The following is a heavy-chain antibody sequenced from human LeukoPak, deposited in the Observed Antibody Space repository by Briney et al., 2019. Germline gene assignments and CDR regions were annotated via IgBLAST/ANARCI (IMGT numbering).Heavy chain of an antibody. CDR3: VRLRRNSDSSGYFYSYDN. CDR1: GVVFSSYS. CDR2: VNTVSSYI. Sequence: GGSLRLSCAASGVVFSSYSFNWVRQAPGKGLEWGASVNTVSSYIYYADSVRGRFTISRDNAKNSVLLQMNSLTAEDMALYYCVRLRRNSDSSGYFYSYDNWGQGTLVTVSS. J-gene: IGHJ4*02. D-gene: IGHD3-22*01. V-gene: IGHV3-21*01.